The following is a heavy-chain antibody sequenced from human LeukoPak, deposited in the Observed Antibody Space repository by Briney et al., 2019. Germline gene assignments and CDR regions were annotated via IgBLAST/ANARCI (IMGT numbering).Heavy chain of an antibody. V-gene: IGHV3-30*02. Sequence: PGGSLRLSCAASGFTFSSYGMHWVRQAPGKGLEWVAFIRYDGSNKYYADSVKGRFTISRDNSKNTLYLQMNSLRAEDTAVYYCARDELPDDNSGYAFDCWGQGTLVTVSS. CDR1: GFTFSSYG. J-gene: IGHJ4*02. CDR2: IRYDGSNK. CDR3: ARDELPDDNSGYAFDC. D-gene: IGHD3-22*01.